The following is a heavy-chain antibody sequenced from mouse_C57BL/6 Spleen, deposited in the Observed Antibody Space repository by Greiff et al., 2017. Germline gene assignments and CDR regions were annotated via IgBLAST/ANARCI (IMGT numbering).Heavy chain of an antibody. Sequence: DVMLVESGGGLVKPGGSLKLSCAASGFTFSSYAMSWVRQTPEKRLEWVATISGGGSYIYYPDKVKGRFTISRDNAKNNLYLQMSHMKSEETTMYYCARDHYGSSLYYIDYWGQGTTLTVSS. J-gene: IGHJ2*01. CDR1: GFTFSSYA. CDR2: ISGGGSYI. CDR3: ARDHYGSSLYYIDY. V-gene: IGHV5-4*01. D-gene: IGHD1-1*01.